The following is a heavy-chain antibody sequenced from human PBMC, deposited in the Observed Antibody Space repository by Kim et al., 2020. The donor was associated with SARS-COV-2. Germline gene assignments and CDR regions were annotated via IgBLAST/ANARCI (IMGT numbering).Heavy chain of an antibody. CDR1: GFTFSSYA. V-gene: IGHV3-23*01. J-gene: IGHJ3*02. CDR3: AKSPPSGYPPFDAFDI. Sequence: GGSLRLSCAASGFTFSSYAMSWVRQAPGKGLEWVSAISGSGGSTYYADSVKGRFTISRDNSKNTLYLQMNSLRAEDTAVYYCAKSPPSGYPPFDAFDIWGQGTMVTVSS. D-gene: IGHD3-22*01. CDR2: ISGSGGST.